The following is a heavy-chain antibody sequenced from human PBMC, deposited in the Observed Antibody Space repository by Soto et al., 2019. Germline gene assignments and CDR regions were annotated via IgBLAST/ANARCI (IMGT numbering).Heavy chain of an antibody. J-gene: IGHJ4*02. Sequence: SETLSLTCTVSGGSISSGGYYWSWIRQHPGKGLEWIGYIYYSGSTYYNPSLKSRVTISVDTSKNQFSLKLSSVTAADTAVYYCARERWDSSGYYFDYWGQGTLVTVSS. CDR3: ARERWDSSGYYFDY. D-gene: IGHD3-22*01. V-gene: IGHV4-31*03. CDR2: IYYSGST. CDR1: GGSISSGGYY.